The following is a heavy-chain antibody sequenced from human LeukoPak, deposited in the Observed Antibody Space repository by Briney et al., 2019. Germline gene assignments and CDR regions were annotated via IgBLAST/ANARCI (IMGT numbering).Heavy chain of an antibody. CDR1: GYTLTELS. Sequence: ASVKVSCKVSGYTLTELSMHWVRQAPGKGLEWMGGFDPEDGETIYAQKFQGRVTMTEDTSTDTAYMELSSLRSEDTAVYYCATQRPDIVLVVYARDAFDIWGQGTMVTVSS. D-gene: IGHD2-8*01. V-gene: IGHV1-24*01. J-gene: IGHJ3*02. CDR3: ATQRPDIVLVVYARDAFDI. CDR2: FDPEDGET.